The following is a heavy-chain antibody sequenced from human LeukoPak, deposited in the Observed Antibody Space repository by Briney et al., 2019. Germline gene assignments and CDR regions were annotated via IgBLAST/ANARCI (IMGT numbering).Heavy chain of an antibody. CDR3: ARGASSSWYPTGLDWRPKVKWYFDL. D-gene: IGHD6-13*01. V-gene: IGHV3-23*01. J-gene: IGHJ2*01. CDR1: EFTLSDYY. Sequence: GGSLRLSCVASEFTLSDYYVSWIRQAPGKGLEWVSSISGGVGSTHYADSVKGRFTFSRDNSKNTVYLQMNSLKVEDTAVYYCARGASSSWYPTGLDWRPKVKWYFDLWGRGTLVTVSS. CDR2: ISGGVGST.